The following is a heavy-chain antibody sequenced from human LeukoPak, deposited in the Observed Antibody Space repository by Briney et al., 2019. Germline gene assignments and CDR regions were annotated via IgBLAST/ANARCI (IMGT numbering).Heavy chain of an antibody. Sequence: SETLSLTCTVSGGSISSSSYYWGWIRQPPGKGLEWIGSIYYSGSTYYNPSLKSRVTISVDTSKNQFSLKLSSVTAADTAVYYCARGGDILTGYRDAFDIWGQGTMVTVSS. CDR2: IYYSGST. D-gene: IGHD3-9*01. CDR1: GGSISSSSYY. CDR3: ARGGDILTGYRDAFDI. V-gene: IGHV4-39*07. J-gene: IGHJ3*02.